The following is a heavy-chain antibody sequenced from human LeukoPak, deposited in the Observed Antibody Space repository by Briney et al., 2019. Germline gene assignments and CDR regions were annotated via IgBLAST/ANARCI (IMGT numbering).Heavy chain of an antibody. CDR1: GGSISSGSYY. J-gene: IGHJ6*03. CDR3: ARATVTYYMDV. V-gene: IGHV4-61*02. D-gene: IGHD4-11*01. Sequence: PSETLSLTCTVSGGSISSGSYYWSWIRQPAGKGLEWIGRIYTSGSTNYNPSLKGRVTISVDTSKNQFSLKLSSVAAADTAVYYCARATVTYYMDVWGKGTTVTVSS. CDR2: IYTSGST.